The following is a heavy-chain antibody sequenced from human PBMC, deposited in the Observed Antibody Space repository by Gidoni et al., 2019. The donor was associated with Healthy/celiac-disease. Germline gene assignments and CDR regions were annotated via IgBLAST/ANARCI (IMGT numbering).Heavy chain of an antibody. CDR1: GGSISSGNYY. D-gene: IGHD2-2*01. V-gene: IGHV4-30-4*01. CDR2: IYYSGST. Sequence: QVQLQESGPGLVKPSQTLSLTCPVSGGSISSGNYYWSWIRQPPGKGLEWIGYIYYSGSTYYNPSLKSRVTISVDTSKNQFSLKLSSGTAADTAVYYCARGPQVGPALGSEIWFDPWGQGTLVTVSS. J-gene: IGHJ5*02. CDR3: ARGPQVGPALGSEIWFDP.